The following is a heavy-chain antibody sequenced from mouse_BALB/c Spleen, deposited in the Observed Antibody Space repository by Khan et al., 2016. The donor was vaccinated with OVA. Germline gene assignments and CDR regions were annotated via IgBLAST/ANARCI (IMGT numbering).Heavy chain of an antibody. CDR2: MISGSSTI. CDR3: VRSGGNYHWDFDD. V-gene: IGHV5-17*02. J-gene: IGHJ1*01. Sequence: EVELVESGGGLVQPAGSRTLSCAASGFSFSSFGTHYVRQALTKGKVGVAYMISGSSTIYYEDTLKGRFTISRDNPKNHLFLQMTSLSSEDTAMYYCVRSGGNYHWDFDDWGQGTSVTVSS. CDR1: GFSFSSFG. D-gene: IGHD2-1*01.